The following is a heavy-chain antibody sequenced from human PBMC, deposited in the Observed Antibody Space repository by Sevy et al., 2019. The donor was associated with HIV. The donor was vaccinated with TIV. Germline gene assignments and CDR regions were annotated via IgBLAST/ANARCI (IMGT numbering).Heavy chain of an antibody. V-gene: IGHV3-30*03. CDR2: ISYDGSNK. Sequence: GGSLRLSCAASGFTFSSYGMHWVRQAPGKGLEWVAVISYDGSNKYYADSVKGRFTISRDNSKNTLYLQMNSLGAEDTAVYYCATRPQYGDYVSAFDIWGQGTMVTVSS. CDR1: GFTFSSYG. CDR3: ATRPQYGDYVSAFDI. D-gene: IGHD4-17*01. J-gene: IGHJ3*02.